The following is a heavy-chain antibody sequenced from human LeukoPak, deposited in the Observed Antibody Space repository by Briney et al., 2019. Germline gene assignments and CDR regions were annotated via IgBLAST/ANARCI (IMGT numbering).Heavy chain of an antibody. CDR3: AGGLGVPAAIFSDFGY. D-gene: IGHD2-2*01. V-gene: IGHV3-30-3*01. Sequence: GGSLRLSCAASGFTSSSYAIHWVRQAPGKGREWVAVISYDGSNKYYADSVKGRFTISRDNSKNTLYLQMNSLRAEDTAVYYCAGGLGVPAAIFSDFGYWGQGTLVTVSS. J-gene: IGHJ4*02. CDR1: GFTSSSYA. CDR2: ISYDGSNK.